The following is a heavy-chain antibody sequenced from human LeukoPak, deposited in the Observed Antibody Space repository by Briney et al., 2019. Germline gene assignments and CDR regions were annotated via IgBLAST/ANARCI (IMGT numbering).Heavy chain of an antibody. CDR2: IHRSGTA. D-gene: IGHD2-2*01. CDR3: VAMPPFRFDP. Sequence: SETLSLTCAFSGDAFSSGSASRIDWWSWVRQAPGKGLEWIAEIHRSGTAHYSPSLKSRVTISVDTFNEQISLTMTSVSAADTATYYCVAMPPFRFDPWGQGTLVIVSS. CDR1: GDAFSSGSASRIDW. J-gene: IGHJ5*02. V-gene: IGHV4-4*02.